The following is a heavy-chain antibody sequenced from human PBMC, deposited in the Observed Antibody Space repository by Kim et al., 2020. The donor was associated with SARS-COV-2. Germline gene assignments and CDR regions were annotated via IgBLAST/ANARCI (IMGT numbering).Heavy chain of an antibody. CDR2: ISWNSGSI. Sequence: GGSLRLSCAASGFTFDDYAMHWVRQAPGKGLEWVSGISWNSGSIGDADSVKGRFTISRDNAKNSLYLQMNSLRAEDTALYYCAKDFSSSWYERWSDPWGQATLVTVYS. CDR3: AKDFSSSWYERWSDP. CDR1: GFTFDDYA. D-gene: IGHD6-13*01. V-gene: IGHV3-9*01. J-gene: IGHJ5*02.